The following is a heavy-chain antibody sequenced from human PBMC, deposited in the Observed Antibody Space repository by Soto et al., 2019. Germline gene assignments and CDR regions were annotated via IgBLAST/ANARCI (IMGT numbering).Heavy chain of an antibody. D-gene: IGHD3-22*01. Sequence: GGSLRLSCAASGFTFSSYAMSWVRQAPGKGLEWVSAISGSGGSTYYADSVKGRFTISRDKSKNTLYLQMNSLRAEDTAVYYCAKDPPYYDDSSGYYYFDYWGQGTLVTVSS. J-gene: IGHJ4*02. CDR2: ISGSGGST. CDR1: GFTFSSYA. CDR3: AKDPPYYDDSSGYYYFDY. V-gene: IGHV3-23*01.